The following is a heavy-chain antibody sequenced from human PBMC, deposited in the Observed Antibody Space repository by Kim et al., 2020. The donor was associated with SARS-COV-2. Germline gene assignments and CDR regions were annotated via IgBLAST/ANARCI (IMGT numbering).Heavy chain of an antibody. CDR2: INHSGST. CDR1: GGSFSGYY. CDR3: ARGLSGAEFPTAIKRGNWFDP. J-gene: IGHJ5*02. Sequence: SETLSLTCAVYGGSFSGYYWSWIRQPPGKGLEWIGEINHSGSTNYNPSLKSRVTISVDTSKNQFSLKLSSVTAADTAVYYCARGLSGAEFPTAIKRGNWFDPWGQGTLVTVSS. D-gene: IGHD5-18*01. V-gene: IGHV4-34*01.